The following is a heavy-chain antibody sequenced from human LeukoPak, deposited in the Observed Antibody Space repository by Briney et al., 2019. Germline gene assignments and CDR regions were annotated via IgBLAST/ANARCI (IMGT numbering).Heavy chain of an antibody. D-gene: IGHD3-16*02. CDR1: GGTFSSYA. J-gene: IGHJ4*02. Sequence: SVKVSCKASGGTFSSYAISWVRQASGQGLEWMGRIIPIFGTANYAQKFQGRVTITTDESTSTAYMELSSLRSEDTAVYYCARPRIARPSHYCFDYWGQGTLVTVSS. V-gene: IGHV1-69*05. CDR3: ARPRIARPSHYCFDY. CDR2: IIPIFGTA.